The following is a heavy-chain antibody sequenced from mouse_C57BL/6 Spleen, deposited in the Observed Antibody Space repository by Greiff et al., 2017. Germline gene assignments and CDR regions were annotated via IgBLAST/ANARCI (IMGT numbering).Heavy chain of an antibody. CDR1: GFTFSSYA. J-gene: IGHJ3*01. CDR3: TRDAGYYGNYWFAY. D-gene: IGHD2-1*01. CDR2: ISSGGDYI. Sequence: EVKVVDSGAGLVKPGGSQKLSCAASGFTFSSYAMSWVRQTPEKRLEWVAYISSGGDYIYYADTVKGRFTISRDNARNTLYLQMSSLKSEDTAMYDVTRDAGYYGNYWFAYWGQGTLVTVSA. V-gene: IGHV5-9-1*02.